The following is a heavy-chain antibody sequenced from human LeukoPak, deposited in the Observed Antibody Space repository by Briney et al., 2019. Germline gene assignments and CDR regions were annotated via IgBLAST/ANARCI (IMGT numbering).Heavy chain of an antibody. V-gene: IGHV3-53*01. D-gene: IGHD5-24*01. CDR1: GFTVSSNY. CDR3: ARDATGYNDDY. CDR2: IYSGGST. Sequence: PGGSLRLSCAASGFTVSSNYMSWVRQAPGRGLEWVSVIYSGGSTYYADSVKGRFTISRDNSKNTLYLQMNSLRAEDTAVYYCARDATGYNDDYWGQGTLVTVSS. J-gene: IGHJ4*02.